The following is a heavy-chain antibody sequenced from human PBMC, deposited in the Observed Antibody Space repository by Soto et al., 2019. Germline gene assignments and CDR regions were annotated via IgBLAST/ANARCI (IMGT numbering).Heavy chain of an antibody. V-gene: IGHV1-69*06. CDR2: IIPIFGTA. J-gene: IGHJ5*02. D-gene: IGHD6-6*01. CDR3: ARVLAARPVLSPNWFDP. Sequence: GASVKVSCKASGGTFSSYAIGWVRQAPGQGLEWMGGIIPIFGTANYAQKFQGRVTITADKSTSTAYMELSSLRSEDTAVYYCARVLAARPVLSPNWFDPWGQGTLVTVSS. CDR1: GGTFSSYA.